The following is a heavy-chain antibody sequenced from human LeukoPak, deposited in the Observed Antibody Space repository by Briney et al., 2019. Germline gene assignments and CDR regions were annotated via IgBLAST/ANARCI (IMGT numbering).Heavy chain of an antibody. D-gene: IGHD3-10*02. CDR2: IYTSGST. Sequence: PSETLSLTCTVSGGSISSYYWSWIRQPAGKGLEWIGRIYTSGSTNYNPSLKSRVTMSVDTSKNQFSLKLNSVTAADTAVYYCARHGRSVVRGVMRSGWFDPWGQGTLVTVSS. CDR1: GGSISSYY. V-gene: IGHV4-4*07. CDR3: ARHGRSVVRGVMRSGWFDP. J-gene: IGHJ5*02.